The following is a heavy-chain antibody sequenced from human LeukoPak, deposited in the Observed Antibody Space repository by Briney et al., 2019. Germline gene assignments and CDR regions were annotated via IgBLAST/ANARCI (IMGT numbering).Heavy chain of an antibody. V-gene: IGHV1-2*02. J-gene: IGHJ5*02. D-gene: IGHD1-14*01. CDR2: INPNSGGT. Sequence: ASVKVSCKASGYTFTGYYMHWVRQAPGQGPEWMGWINPNSGGTKYAQKFQGRVTMTRDTSISTAYMDLSRLRSEDTAVYYCARDHRNNWFDPWGQGTLVTVSS. CDR1: GYTFTGYY. CDR3: ARDHRNNWFDP.